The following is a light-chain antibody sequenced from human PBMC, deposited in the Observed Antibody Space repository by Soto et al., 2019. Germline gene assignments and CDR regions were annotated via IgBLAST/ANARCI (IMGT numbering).Light chain of an antibody. V-gene: IGKV3-15*01. Sequence: EIVMTQSPATLSVSPGERATLSCRASQSVSSNLAWYQQKPGQAPRLLIYGASTRATGIPARFSGSGSGTEFTLTISILQSEDFAVYYCQQYNNWPRTFGQATKVDIK. CDR3: QQYNNWPRT. CDR1: QSVSSN. CDR2: GAS. J-gene: IGKJ1*01.